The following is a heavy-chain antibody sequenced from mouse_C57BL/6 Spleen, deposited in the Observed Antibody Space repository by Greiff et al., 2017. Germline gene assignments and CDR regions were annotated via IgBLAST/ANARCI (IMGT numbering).Heavy chain of an antibody. V-gene: IGHV1-61*01. CDR1: GYTFTSYW. D-gene: IGHD2-4*01. Sequence: QVQLQQPGAELVRPGSSVKLSCKASGYTFTSYWMDWVKQRPGQGLEWIGNIYPSDSETHYNQKFKDKATLTVDKSSSPAYMQLSSLTSEDSAVYYCARSPYDYDVLYYAMDYWGQGTSVTVSS. CDR2: IYPSDSET. CDR3: ARSPYDYDVLYYAMDY. J-gene: IGHJ4*01.